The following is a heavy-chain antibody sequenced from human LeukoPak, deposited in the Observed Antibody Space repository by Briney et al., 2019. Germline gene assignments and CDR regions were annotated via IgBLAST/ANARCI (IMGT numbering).Heavy chain of an antibody. D-gene: IGHD1-26*01. V-gene: IGHV3-23*01. CDR3: ARDYGIVGAYSPEYYFDY. Sequence: AGGSLRLSCAASGFTFSSYAMSWVRQAPGKGLEWVSAISGSGGSTYYADSVKGRFTISRDNAKNSLYLQMNSLRAEDTAVYYCARDYGIVGAYSPEYYFDYWGQGTLVTVSS. CDR1: GFTFSSYA. CDR2: ISGSGGST. J-gene: IGHJ4*02.